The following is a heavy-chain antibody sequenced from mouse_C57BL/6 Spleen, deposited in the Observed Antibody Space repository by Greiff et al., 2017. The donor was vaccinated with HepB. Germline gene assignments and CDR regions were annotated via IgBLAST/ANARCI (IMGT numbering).Heavy chain of an antibody. V-gene: IGHV1-64*01. J-gene: IGHJ1*03. CDR2: IHPNSGST. Sequence: QVQLQQPGAELVKPGASVKLSCKASGYTFTSYWMHWVKQRPGQGLEWIGMIHPNSGSTNYNEKFKSKATLTVDKSSSTAYMQLSSLTSEDSAVYYCARPGRSTMITVFDVWGTGTTVTVSS. CDR3: ARPGRSTMITVFDV. CDR1: GYTFTSYW. D-gene: IGHD2-4*01.